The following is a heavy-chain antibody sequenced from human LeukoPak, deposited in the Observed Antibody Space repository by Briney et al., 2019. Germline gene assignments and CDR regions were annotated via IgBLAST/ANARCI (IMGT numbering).Heavy chain of an antibody. CDR1: GASVGSRSYY. D-gene: IGHD3-10*01. CDR2: IYYSGST. CDR3: ARDLWFGELSHYYYYGMDV. J-gene: IGHJ6*02. V-gene: IGHV4-39*07. Sequence: SETLSLTCTVSGASVGSRSYYWGWIRQPPGKGLEWIGSIYYSGSTYYNPSLKSRVTISVDTSKNQFSLKLSSVTAADTAVYYCARDLWFGELSHYYYYGMDVWGQGTTVTVSS.